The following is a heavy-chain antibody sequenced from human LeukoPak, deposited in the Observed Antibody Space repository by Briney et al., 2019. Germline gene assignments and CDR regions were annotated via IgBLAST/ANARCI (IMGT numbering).Heavy chain of an antibody. J-gene: IGHJ5*02. CDR1: GGSVSSGSYY. CDR2: IYYSGST. D-gene: IGHD6-13*01. Sequence: SEPLSLTCTVSGGSVSSGSYYWSWIRQPPGKGLEGIGYIYYSGSTNYNPSLKSRVTISVDTSKNQFSLKLSSVTAADTAVYYCARVQYSSSWYGEFDPWGQGTLVTVSS. CDR3: ARVQYSSSWYGEFDP. V-gene: IGHV4-61*01.